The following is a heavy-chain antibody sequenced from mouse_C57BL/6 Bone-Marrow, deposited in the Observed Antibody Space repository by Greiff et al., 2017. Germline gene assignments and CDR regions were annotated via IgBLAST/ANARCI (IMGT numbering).Heavy chain of an antibody. CDR3: SPYAMDY. V-gene: IGHV1-55*01. J-gene: IGHJ4*01. CDR2: IYPGSGST. CDR1: GYTFTSYW. Sequence: QVQLQQPGAELVKPGASVKMSCKASGYTFTSYWITWVKQRPGQGLEWIGDIYPGSGSTNYNEKFKSKATLPVDTSSSTAYMKLSSLTSEDSAVYYCSPYAMDYWGQGTSVTVSS.